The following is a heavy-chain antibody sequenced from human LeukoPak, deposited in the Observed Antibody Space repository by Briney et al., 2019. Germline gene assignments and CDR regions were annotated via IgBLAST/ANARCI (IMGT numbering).Heavy chain of an antibody. CDR1: GYPFFSYS. J-gene: IGHJ4*02. CDR2: INTNTGSP. D-gene: IGHD1-1*01. Sequence: ASVKVSCKTSGYPFFSYSINWVRQAPGQGLEWMGCINTNTGSPTYAQGLTGRFVFSLDTSVNTAFLQISNLKAEDTAVYFCASGRRIGPSGTWLDGDYWGQGTLVTVSS. CDR3: ASGRRIGPSGTWLDGDY. V-gene: IGHV7-4-1*02.